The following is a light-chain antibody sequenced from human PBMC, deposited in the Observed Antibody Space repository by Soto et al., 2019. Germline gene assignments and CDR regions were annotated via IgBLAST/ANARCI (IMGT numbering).Light chain of an antibody. CDR3: QQSYNNSLT. CDR1: QSIGNY. J-gene: IGKJ4*01. Sequence: LQMTQSPSSLSASVGDRVTITCRASQSIGNYLNWYQQKPGKAPKLLIYAASSLQSGVPSSFTGSGTKTDFTLTISSLHPEDFATYYCQQSYNNSLTFGGGTKVEI. CDR2: AAS. V-gene: IGKV1-39*01.